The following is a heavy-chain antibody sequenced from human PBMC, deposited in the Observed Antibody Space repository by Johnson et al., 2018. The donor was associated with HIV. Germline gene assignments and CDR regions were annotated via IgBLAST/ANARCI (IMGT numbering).Heavy chain of an antibody. V-gene: IGHV3-30*18. J-gene: IGHJ3*02. D-gene: IGHD3-3*01. CDR3: AKGSRARAVYDFWSGVPDAFDI. CDR2: IPSERSNK. CDR1: AFTFSSYG. Sequence: QLPLLESGAGLAQPGASLRLSSAASAFTFSSYGMHWSRQAPGKGLVWLADIPSERSNKYYAASLMCRFTISRDPSMTSLYLQMNSLRPEDTAVYYCAKGSRARAVYDFWSGVPDAFDIWGQGTMVTVSS.